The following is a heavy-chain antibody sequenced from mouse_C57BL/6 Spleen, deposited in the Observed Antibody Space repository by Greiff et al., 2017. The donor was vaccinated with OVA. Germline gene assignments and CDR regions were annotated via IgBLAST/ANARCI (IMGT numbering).Heavy chain of an antibody. J-gene: IGHJ1*03. CDR2: ISDGGSYT. V-gene: IGHV5-4*01. CDR1: GFTFSSYA. CDR3: AREGYYYGSRYFDV. D-gene: IGHD1-1*01. Sequence: EVQLVESGGGLVKPGGSLKLSCAASGFTFSSYAMSWVRQTPEKRLEWVATISDGGSYTYYPDNVKGRFTISRDNAKNNLYLQMSHLKSEDTAMYYCAREGYYYGSRYFDVWGTGTTVTVSS.